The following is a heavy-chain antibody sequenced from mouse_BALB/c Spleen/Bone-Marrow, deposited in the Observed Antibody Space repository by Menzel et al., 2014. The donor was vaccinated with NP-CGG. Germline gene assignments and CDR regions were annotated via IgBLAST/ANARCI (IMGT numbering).Heavy chain of an antibody. CDR3: TREGDSPFAY. V-gene: IGHV1S81*02. Sequence: QVQLKESRAELVKPGASVKLSCKASGYTFTSYYMYWVKQRPGQGLEWIGEINPSNGGTNFNEKFKSKATLTVDKSSSTAYMQLSSLTSEDSAVYYCTREGDSPFAYWGQGTLVTVSA. J-gene: IGHJ3*01. CDR1: GYTFTSYY. CDR2: INPSNGGT. D-gene: IGHD2-13*01.